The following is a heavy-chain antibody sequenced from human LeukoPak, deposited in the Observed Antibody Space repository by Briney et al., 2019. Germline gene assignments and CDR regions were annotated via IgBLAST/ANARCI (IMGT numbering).Heavy chain of an antibody. J-gene: IGHJ4*02. V-gene: IGHV3-30*18. CDR2: ISYEGGTQ. D-gene: IGHD6-13*01. CDR3: SKEWTPQVSTWCDL. CDR1: GFTCFNYG. Sequence: PGGSLRLSCAASGFTCFNYGMHWVRQAPGKGLEWVAVISYEGGTQHYADSVKGRFIISRDNPRNTLYLQMNILRTEDTAVYYCSKEWTPQVSTWCDLGGQGTQVIVSS.